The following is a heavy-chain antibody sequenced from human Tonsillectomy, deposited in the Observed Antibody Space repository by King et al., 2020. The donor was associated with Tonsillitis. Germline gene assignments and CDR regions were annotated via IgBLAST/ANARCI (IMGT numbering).Heavy chain of an antibody. CDR2: ISYDGSNK. J-gene: IGHJ6*03. CDR3: ARVIKAYEIVYYYYMDV. V-gene: IGHV3-30-3*01. Sequence: VQLVESGGGVVQPGRSLRLSCAASGFTFSSYAMHWVRQAPGKGLEWVAVISYDGSNKYYADSVKGRFTISRDNSKNTLYLQMNSLRAEDTAVYYCARVIKAYEIVYYYYMDVWGKGTTVTVSS. CDR1: GFTFSSYA. D-gene: IGHD1-26*01.